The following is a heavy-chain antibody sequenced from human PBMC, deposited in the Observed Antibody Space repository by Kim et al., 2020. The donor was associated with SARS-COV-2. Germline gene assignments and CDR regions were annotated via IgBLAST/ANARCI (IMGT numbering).Heavy chain of an antibody. CDR1: GFTFGDYA. CDR2: IRSKAYGGTT. D-gene: IGHD6-13*01. Sequence: GGSLRLSCTASGFTFGDYAMSWVRQAPGKGLEWVGFIRSKAYGGTTEYAASVKGRFTISRDDSKSIAYLQMNSLKTEDTAVYYCTRVCSLWEQQLVLNDFDYWGQGTLVTVSS. J-gene: IGHJ4*02. CDR3: TRVCSLWEQQLVLNDFDY. V-gene: IGHV3-49*04.